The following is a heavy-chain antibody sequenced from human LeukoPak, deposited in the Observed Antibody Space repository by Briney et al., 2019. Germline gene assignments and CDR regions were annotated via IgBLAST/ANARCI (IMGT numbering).Heavy chain of an antibody. CDR1: GGTFSSYA. CDR3: AATQQYCSSTSCFFDY. D-gene: IGHD2-2*01. J-gene: IGHJ4*02. V-gene: IGHV1-69*06. Sequence: GASVKVSCKASGGTFSSYAISWVRQAPGQGLEWMGGIIPIFGTANYAQKFQGRVTITADKSTSTAYMELSSLRSEDTAVYYCAATQQYCSSTSCFFDYWGLGTLVTVSS. CDR2: IIPIFGTA.